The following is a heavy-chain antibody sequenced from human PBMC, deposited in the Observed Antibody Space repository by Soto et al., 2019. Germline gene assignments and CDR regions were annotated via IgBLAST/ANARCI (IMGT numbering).Heavy chain of an antibody. CDR2: IYHSGST. CDR1: GGSISSGGYS. CDR3: ARATITIFGVVGIEAANWFDP. V-gene: IGHV4-30-2*01. Sequence: SETLSLTCAVSGGSISSGGYSWSWVRQPPGKGLEWIGYIYHSGSTYYNPSLKSRVTISVDRSKNQFSLKLSSVTAADTAVYYCARATITIFGVVGIEAANWFDPWGQGTLVTVS. J-gene: IGHJ5*02. D-gene: IGHD3-3*01.